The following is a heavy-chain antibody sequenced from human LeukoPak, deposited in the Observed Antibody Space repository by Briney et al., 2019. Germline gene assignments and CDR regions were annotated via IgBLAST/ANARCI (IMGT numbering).Heavy chain of an antibody. CDR3: ARDHHHRLWDDYYYYMDV. CDR2: IKQDGSDK. Sequence: GGSLRLSCAASGFTFSNNWMSRVRQAPGKGLEWVANIKQDGSDKYYVDSVKGRFTISRDNAKNSLYLQMNSLRAEDTAVYYCARDHHHRLWDDYYYYMDVWGKGTTVTISS. D-gene: IGHD3-16*02. V-gene: IGHV3-7*01. CDR1: GFTFSNNW. J-gene: IGHJ6*03.